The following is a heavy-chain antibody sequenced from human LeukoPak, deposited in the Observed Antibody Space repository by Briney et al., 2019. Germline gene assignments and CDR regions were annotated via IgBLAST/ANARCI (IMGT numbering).Heavy chain of an antibody. CDR1: GGSFSGYY. CDR3: ARATMRYGSGSYSIWFDY. J-gene: IGHJ4*02. D-gene: IGHD3-10*01. V-gene: IGHV4-34*01. Sequence: SETLSLTCAVYGGSFSGYYWSWIRQPPGKGLEWIGEINHSGSTNYNPSLKSRVTISVDTSKNQFSLKLSSVTAADTAVYYCARATMRYGSGSYSIWFDYWGQGTLVTVSS. CDR2: INHSGST.